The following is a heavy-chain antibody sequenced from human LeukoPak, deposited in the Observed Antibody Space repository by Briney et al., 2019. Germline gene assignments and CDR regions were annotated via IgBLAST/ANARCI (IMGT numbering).Heavy chain of an antibody. CDR1: GGSFSSYY. CDR3: ARVDYDSSGYFDY. Sequence: PSETLSLTCTLSGGSFSSYYWSWIRQPPGEGRVWIGYLYYTCSTNYNTTLNSRVTMSIDTSMNQFTLKVTSVTAADTAVYDCARVDYDSSGYFDYWGQGTPVTVSS. CDR2: LYYTCST. J-gene: IGHJ4*02. D-gene: IGHD3-22*01. V-gene: IGHV4-59*01.